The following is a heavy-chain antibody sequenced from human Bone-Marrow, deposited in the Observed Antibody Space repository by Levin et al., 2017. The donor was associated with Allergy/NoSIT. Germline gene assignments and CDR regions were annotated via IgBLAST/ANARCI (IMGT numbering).Heavy chain of an antibody. CDR2: ISSSSSTI. Sequence: GGSLRLSCAASGFTFSSYSMNWVRQAPGKGLEWVSYISSSSSTISYVDSVKGRFTISRDNAKSSLYLQMNSLRVEDTAVYYCARRSATAARAEDYWGQGTLVTVSS. CDR1: GFTFSSYS. CDR3: ARRSATAARAEDY. J-gene: IGHJ4*02. V-gene: IGHV3-48*01. D-gene: IGHD6-13*01.